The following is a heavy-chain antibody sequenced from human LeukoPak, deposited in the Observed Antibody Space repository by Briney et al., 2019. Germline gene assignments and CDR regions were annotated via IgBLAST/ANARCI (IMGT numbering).Heavy chain of an antibody. D-gene: IGHD5-18*01. CDR2: IWYDGSGK. CDR3: ARGLARTALVTADY. CDR1: GSTFSNYA. Sequence: GXXLXLSCAASGSTFSNYAMHWVRQAPGKGLEWVAVIWYDGSGKYYADSVKGRFTISRDNSKDTLSLQMNGLRAEDTAVYYCARGLARTALVTADYWGQGTLVTVSS. J-gene: IGHJ4*02. V-gene: IGHV3-33*01.